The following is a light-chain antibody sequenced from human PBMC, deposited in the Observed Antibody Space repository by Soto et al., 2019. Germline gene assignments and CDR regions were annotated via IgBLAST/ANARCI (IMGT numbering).Light chain of an antibody. J-gene: IGKJ4*01. CDR2: DTS. Sequence: EIVMTQSPATLSVSPGERATLSCRASQSVSSNLAWYQQKPGQAPRLLIYDTSTRATGIPARFSGSGSGTEFALAISSLQSEDFAVYHCQQYNIWPPALTFGGGTKVKIK. V-gene: IGKV3-15*01. CDR1: QSVSSN. CDR3: QQYNIWPPALT.